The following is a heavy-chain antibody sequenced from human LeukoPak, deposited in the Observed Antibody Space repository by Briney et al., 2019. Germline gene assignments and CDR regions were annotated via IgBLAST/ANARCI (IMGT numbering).Heavy chain of an antibody. CDR3: ARLNYDSLTANSRFDP. D-gene: IGHD3-9*01. Sequence: WASLRISCEAPGYSFTAFYIAWVRQIPGKGLEWMGRIDLSYSYPIYSPSFQAQVPISADKPIPPPSLHWDSLRASDTATCDWARLNYDSLTANSRFDPWGQGTLVTVSS. CDR2: IDLSYSYP. J-gene: IGHJ5*02. V-gene: IGHV5-10-1*04. CDR1: GYSFTAFY.